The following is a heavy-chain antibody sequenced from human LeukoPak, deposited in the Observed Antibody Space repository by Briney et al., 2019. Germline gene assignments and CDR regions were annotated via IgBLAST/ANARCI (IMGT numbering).Heavy chain of an antibody. CDR2: ISYDGSNK. D-gene: IGHD3-16*01. CDR1: GFTFSSYA. CDR3: ARSGDGRRVRLRGMDV. Sequence: GGSLRLSCAASGFTFSSYAMHWVRQAPGKGLEWVAVISYDGSNKYYADSVKGRFTISRDNSKNTLYLQMNSLRAEDTAVYYCARSGDGRRVRLRGMDVWGQGTTVTVSS. J-gene: IGHJ6*02. V-gene: IGHV3-30-3*01.